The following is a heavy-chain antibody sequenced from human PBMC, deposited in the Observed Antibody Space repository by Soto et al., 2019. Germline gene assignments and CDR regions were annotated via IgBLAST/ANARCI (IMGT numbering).Heavy chain of an antibody. V-gene: IGHV1-8*01. CDR3: ARGQPKFGADYYDSSGPSMDV. CDR2: MNPNSGNT. Sequence: GASVKVSCKASGYTFTSYDINRVRQATGQGLEWMGWMNPNSGNTGYAQKFRGRVTMTRNTSISTAYMELSSLRSEDTAVYYCARGQPKFGADYYDSSGPSMDVWGQGTTVTVSS. CDR1: GYTFTSYD. J-gene: IGHJ6*02. D-gene: IGHD3-22*01.